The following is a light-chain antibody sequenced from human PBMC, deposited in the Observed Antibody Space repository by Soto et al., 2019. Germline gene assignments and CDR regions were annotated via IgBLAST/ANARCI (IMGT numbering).Light chain of an antibody. J-gene: IGKJ3*01. CDR2: AAS. CDR1: QAISGW. V-gene: IGKV1-12*01. Sequence: DIQMTQSPSSVSASVGDRVTITCRASQAISGWLAWYQQKPGKAPNLLIYAASHLHSVVPSRFSGSGSGTDFTLTISSLQPEDFATYYCQQANSFPFTFGHGTKVDIK. CDR3: QQANSFPFT.